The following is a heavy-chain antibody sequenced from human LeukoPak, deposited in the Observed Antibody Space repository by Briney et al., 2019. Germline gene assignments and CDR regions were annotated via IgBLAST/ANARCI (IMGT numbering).Heavy chain of an antibody. V-gene: IGHV1-2*02. CDR1: GYTFTGYY. J-gene: IGHJ6*02. CDR2: INPNSGGT. D-gene: IGHD6-25*01. CDR3: ARDPPPRVGSADNYYYYGMDV. Sequence: ASVKVSCKASGYTFTGYYMHWVRQAPGQGLEWMGWINPNSGGTNYAQKFQGRVTMTRDTSISTAYMELSRLRSDDTAVYYCARDPPPRVGSADNYYYYGMDVWGQGTTVTVSS.